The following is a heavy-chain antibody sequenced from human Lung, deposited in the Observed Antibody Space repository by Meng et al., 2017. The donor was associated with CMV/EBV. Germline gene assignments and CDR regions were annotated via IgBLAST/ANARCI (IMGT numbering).Heavy chain of an antibody. J-gene: IGHJ6*02. V-gene: IGHV3-7*01. Sequence: SCAASGFTFSSYWMSLVRQAPGKGLEWVANIKQDGSEKYYVDSVKGRFTISRDNAKNSLYLQMNSLRAEDTAVYYCARDRTGYSSGWYGYYGMAVWXQGTTVTVSS. D-gene: IGHD6-19*01. CDR3: ARDRTGYSSGWYGYYGMAV. CDR2: IKQDGSEK. CDR1: GFTFSSYW.